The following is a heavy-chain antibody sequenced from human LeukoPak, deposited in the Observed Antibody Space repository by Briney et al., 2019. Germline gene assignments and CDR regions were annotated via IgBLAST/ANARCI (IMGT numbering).Heavy chain of an antibody. CDR2: INHSGST. Sequence: SETLSLTCAVYGGSFSGYYWSWIRQPPGKGLEWIREINHSGSTNYNPSLKSRVTISVDTSKNQFSLKLSSMTAADTAVYYCARAPYQLLYGGLDYWGQGTLVTVSS. CDR1: GGSFSGYY. J-gene: IGHJ4*02. V-gene: IGHV4-34*01. D-gene: IGHD2-2*01. CDR3: ARAPYQLLYGGLDY.